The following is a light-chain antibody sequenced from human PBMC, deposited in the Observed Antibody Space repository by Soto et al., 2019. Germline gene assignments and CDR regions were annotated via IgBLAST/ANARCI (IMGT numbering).Light chain of an antibody. V-gene: IGLV2-8*01. CDR2: EVS. CDR3: SSYAGSNNYV. Sequence: QSVLTQPPSASASPGQSVTISCTVTSSDIGGYNYVSRYQQHPGKAPKLMIYEVSKRPSGVPDRFSGSKSGNTASLTVSGLQAEDEADYYCSSYAGSNNYVFGSGTKVTVL. J-gene: IGLJ1*01. CDR1: SSDIGGYNY.